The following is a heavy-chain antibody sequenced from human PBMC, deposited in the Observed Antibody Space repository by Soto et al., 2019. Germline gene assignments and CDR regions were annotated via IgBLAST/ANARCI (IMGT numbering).Heavy chain of an antibody. CDR3: GDPDYAGY. CDR1: GFTFSTAW. D-gene: IGHD4-17*01. V-gene: IGHV3-15*07. CDR2: IKTKADGGTP. J-gene: IGHJ4*02. Sequence: EVQLVESGGGLVKPGGSLRLSCAASGFTFSTAWMSWVRQAPGKGLEWVGLIKTKADGGTPDYAAPVKCRVTISSDESKHTLYLEMNSLETEDTAVYECGDPDYAGYWGQGTLVTVSS.